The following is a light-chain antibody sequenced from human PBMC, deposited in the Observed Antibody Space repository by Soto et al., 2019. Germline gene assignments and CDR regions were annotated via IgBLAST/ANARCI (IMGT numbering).Light chain of an antibody. V-gene: IGKV3-11*01. CDR1: QSVSSH. Sequence: ELVLTQSPATLSLSPGERATLSCRASQSVSSHLAWYQQKPGQAPRLLMYDTFNRATGIPARFNGSGSGTDFTLNISSLEPQDFAVYYCQQRSNWPPGYTVGQGTKLEIK. CDR2: DTF. J-gene: IGKJ2*01. CDR3: QQRSNWPPGYT.